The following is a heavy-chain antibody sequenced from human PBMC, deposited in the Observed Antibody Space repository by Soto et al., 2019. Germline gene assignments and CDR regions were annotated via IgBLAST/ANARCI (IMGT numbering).Heavy chain of an antibody. CDR2: INTNTGNP. CDR1: GYTFTSYA. CDR3: VSSDGSSGYSYSFDI. D-gene: IGHD6-13*01. V-gene: IGHV7-4-1*01. Sequence: ASVKVSCKASGYTFTSYAMNWVRQAPGQGLEWMGWINTNTGNPTYAQGFTGRFVFSLDTSVSTAYLQICSLKAEDTAVYYCVSSDGSSGYSYSFDIWGQGTMVTVSS. J-gene: IGHJ3*02.